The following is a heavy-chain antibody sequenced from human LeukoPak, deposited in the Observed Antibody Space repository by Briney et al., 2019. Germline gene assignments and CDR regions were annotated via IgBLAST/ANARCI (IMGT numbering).Heavy chain of an antibody. V-gene: IGHV3-21*01. Sequence: NSGGSLRLSCAASTFTLSSYTMNWVRQAPGKGLEWVTSISSSSTYINCADSVKGRFTISRDNAKNSMALQMNSLRAEDTAVYYCARVRFAGPQAFDIWGQGTMVIVAS. CDR3: ARVRFAGPQAFDI. D-gene: IGHD4/OR15-4a*01. CDR1: TFTLSSYT. J-gene: IGHJ3*02. CDR2: ISSSSTYI.